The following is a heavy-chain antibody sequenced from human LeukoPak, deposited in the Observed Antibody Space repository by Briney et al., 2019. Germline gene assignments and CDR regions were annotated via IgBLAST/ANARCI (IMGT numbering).Heavy chain of an antibody. CDR1: GGSFSGYY. CDR3: ARGRRDSSSWYGDY. CDR2: NYYSGSI. V-gene: IGHV4-59*01. D-gene: IGHD6-13*01. Sequence: PSETLSLTCAVYGGSFSGYYWSWIRQPPGKGLEWIGYNYYSGSINYNPSLKSRVTISIDTSKNQFSLKLTSVTAADTAVYYCARGRRDSSSWYGDYWGQGTLVTVSS. J-gene: IGHJ4*02.